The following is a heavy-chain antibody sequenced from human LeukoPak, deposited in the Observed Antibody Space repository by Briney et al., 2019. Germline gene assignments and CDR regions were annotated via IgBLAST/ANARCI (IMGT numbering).Heavy chain of an antibody. CDR3: AKGGRVPYYYYYMDV. D-gene: IGHD2-15*01. J-gene: IGHJ6*03. CDR2: ISGSGGST. Sequence: GGSLRLSCAASGFTFSSYAMSWVRQAPGKGLEWVSAISGSGGSTYYADSVKGRFTISRDNSKNTLYLQMNSLRAEDTAVYYCAKGGRVPYYYYYMDVWGKGTTVTVSS. CDR1: GFTFSSYA. V-gene: IGHV3-23*01.